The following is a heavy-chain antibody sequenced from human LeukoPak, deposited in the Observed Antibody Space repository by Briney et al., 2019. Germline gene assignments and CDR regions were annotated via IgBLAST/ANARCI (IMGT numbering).Heavy chain of an antibody. CDR1: GGSFRGYY. CDR3: AINSNSGSYYGFDY. D-gene: IGHD1-26*01. V-gene: IGHV4-34*01. Sequence: PSETLSLTCAVYGGSFRGYYWSWIRQPPGKGLEWIGEINHSGSTNYNPSLKSRVTISVDTSKNQFSLKLSSVTAADTAVYYCAINSNSGSYYGFDYWGQGTLVTVSS. CDR2: INHSGST. J-gene: IGHJ4*02.